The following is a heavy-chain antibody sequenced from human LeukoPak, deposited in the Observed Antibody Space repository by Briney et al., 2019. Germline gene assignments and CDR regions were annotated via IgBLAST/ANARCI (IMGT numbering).Heavy chain of an antibody. V-gene: IGHV4-4*02. CDR3: AGLVGRYSSGLYYYYFDY. D-gene: IGHD3-22*01. J-gene: IGHJ4*02. CDR2: MYLSGTT. CDR1: GDSINSLDL. Sequence: PSGTLSLTCTVSGDSINSLDLWSWVRQPPGQGLEWIGEMYLSGTTHSNPSVKSRVTISIDKSKNQFFLNLSSVTAADTAVYYCAGLVGRYSSGLYYYYFDYWARGPWSPSPQ.